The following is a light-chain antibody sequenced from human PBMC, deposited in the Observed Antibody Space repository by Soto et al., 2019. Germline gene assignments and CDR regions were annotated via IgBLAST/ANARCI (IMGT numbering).Light chain of an antibody. CDR3: QQYNTYWT. CDR2: GAS. V-gene: IGKV3-15*01. Sequence: EIVMTQSPATLSVSPGERATLSCRASQSVSSNLAWYQQKPGQAPRLLVYGASTRPTGIPTRFSGSGSGTEFTLTISSLQSDDFASYYCQQYNTYWTFGQGTKVDIK. CDR1: QSVSSN. J-gene: IGKJ1*01.